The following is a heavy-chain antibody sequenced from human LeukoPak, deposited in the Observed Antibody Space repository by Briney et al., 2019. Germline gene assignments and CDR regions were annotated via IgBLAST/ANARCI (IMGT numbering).Heavy chain of an antibody. CDR1: GFSLSTSGVG. D-gene: IGHD2-15*01. V-gene: IGHV2-5*02. CDR3: AHTLEYCSGGSCFTFDY. J-gene: IGHJ4*02. CDR2: IYWDDDK. Sequence: SGPTLVKPTQTLTLTCTFSGFSLSTSGVGVGWIRQPPGKALERLALIYWDDDKRYSPSLKSRLTITKGTSKNQVVFTMTNMDPVDTATYYRAHTLEYCSGGSCFTFDYWGQGALVTVSS.